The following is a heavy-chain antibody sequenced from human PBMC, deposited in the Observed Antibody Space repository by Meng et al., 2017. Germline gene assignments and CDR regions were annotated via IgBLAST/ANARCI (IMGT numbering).Heavy chain of an antibody. CDR2: IKQDGSEK. CDR1: GFTFSSYW. J-gene: IGHJ6*02. Sequence: GGSLRLSCAASGFTFSSYWMSWVRQAPGKGLVGVDNIKQDGSEKYYVDSVKSRFTISRDNAKNSLYLQMNSLRAEDTAVYYCARNRSRYLSGMDVWGQGTTVTVSS. V-gene: IGHV3-7*01. CDR3: ARNRSRYLSGMDV. D-gene: IGHD3-16*02.